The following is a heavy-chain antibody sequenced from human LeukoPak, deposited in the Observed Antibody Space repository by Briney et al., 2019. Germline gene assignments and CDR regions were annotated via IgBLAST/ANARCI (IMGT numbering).Heavy chain of an antibody. CDR3: AREVPRDGMDV. J-gene: IGHJ6*02. Sequence: GGSLRLSCAASGFTFSSYEMNWVRQAPGKGLEWVAVISYDGSNKYYADSVKGRFTISRDNSKNTLYLQMNSLRAEDTAMYYCAREVPRDGMDVWGQGTTVTVSS. CDR1: GFTFSSYE. CDR2: ISYDGSNK. V-gene: IGHV3-30-3*01.